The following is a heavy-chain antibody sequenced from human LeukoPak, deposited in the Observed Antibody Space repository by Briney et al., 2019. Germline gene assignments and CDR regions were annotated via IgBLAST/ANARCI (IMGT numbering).Heavy chain of an antibody. Sequence: SETLSLTCDVSGYSISIGYYWAWIRQPPGKGLEWIGSISHRGSADYNPSLKSRVTISVDTSKNQFSLELSSVTAADTAVYYCARHADSDFWSGHLLYYFDYWGQGTLVTVSS. D-gene: IGHD3-3*01. V-gene: IGHV4-38-2*01. J-gene: IGHJ4*02. CDR2: ISHRGSA. CDR3: ARHADSDFWSGHLLYYFDY. CDR1: GYSISIGYY.